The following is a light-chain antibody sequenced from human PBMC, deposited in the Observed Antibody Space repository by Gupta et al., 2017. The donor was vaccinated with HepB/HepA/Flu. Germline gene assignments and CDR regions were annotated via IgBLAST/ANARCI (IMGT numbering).Light chain of an antibody. J-gene: IGKJ4*01. V-gene: IGKV3-20*01. CDR3: QQYGGSPLT. CDR2: GTS. Sequence: EIVLTQSPGTLSLSPGERATLSCRASQSFSRTFLAWYQQKAGQAPRHLIFGTSSRATSIPDRFSGSGSGTEFTLTISRLEPEDFAVYYCQQYGGSPLTFGGGTKVEIK. CDR1: QSFSRTF.